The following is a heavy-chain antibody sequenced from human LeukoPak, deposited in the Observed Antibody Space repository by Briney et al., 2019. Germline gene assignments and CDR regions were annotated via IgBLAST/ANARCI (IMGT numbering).Heavy chain of an antibody. CDR3: AKDLGWFGELFDY. V-gene: IGHV3-23*01. J-gene: IGHJ4*02. CDR1: GFTFSYYA. Sequence: GGSLRLSCAASGFTFSYYAMSWVRQAPGKWLDWVSAISGSGGSTYYADSVKGRFTTSRDNSKNTLYLQMNSLRAEDTAVYYCAKDLGWFGELFDYWGQGTLVTVSS. CDR2: ISGSGGST. D-gene: IGHD3-10*01.